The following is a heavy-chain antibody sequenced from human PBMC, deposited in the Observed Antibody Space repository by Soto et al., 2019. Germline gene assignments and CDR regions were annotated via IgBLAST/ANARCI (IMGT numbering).Heavy chain of an antibody. CDR3: ARAGGYYGSGNKPHDAFDI. CDR1: GFTFSSYG. J-gene: IGHJ3*02. Sequence: QVQLVESGGGVVQPGRSLRLSCAASGFTFSSYGMHWVRQAPGKGLEWVAVIWYDGSNKYYADSVKGRFTISRDNSKNTLYLKMNSLRAEDTAVYYCARAGGYYGSGNKPHDAFDIWGQGTMVTVSS. D-gene: IGHD3-10*01. CDR2: IWYDGSNK. V-gene: IGHV3-33*01.